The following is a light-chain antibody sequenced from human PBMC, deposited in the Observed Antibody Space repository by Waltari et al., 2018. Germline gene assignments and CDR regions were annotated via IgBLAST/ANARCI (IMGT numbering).Light chain of an antibody. CDR1: QSISSY. V-gene: IGKV1-39*01. CDR3: QQSYSTPRYT. Sequence: DIQMTQSPSSLSASVGDRVTITCRASQSISSYLNWYQQKPGKAPKLLIYAASSSKSGVPSRFSGSGSGTDFTLTISSLQPEDFATYYCQQSYSTPRYTFGQGTKLEIK. J-gene: IGKJ2*01. CDR2: AAS.